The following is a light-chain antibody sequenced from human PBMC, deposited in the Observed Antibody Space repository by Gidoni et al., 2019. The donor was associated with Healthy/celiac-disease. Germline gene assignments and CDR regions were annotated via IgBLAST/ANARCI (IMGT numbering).Light chain of an antibody. Sequence: DIQLTQSPSTLSASVGDRVTITCRDSQSISSWLAWYQQQPGKAPKLLIYKASSLESGVPSRFSGSGSGTEFTLTISSLQPDDFATYYCQQYNSYSYSFGQGTKLEIK. V-gene: IGKV1-5*03. CDR1: QSISSW. CDR2: KAS. J-gene: IGKJ2*03. CDR3: QQYNSYSYS.